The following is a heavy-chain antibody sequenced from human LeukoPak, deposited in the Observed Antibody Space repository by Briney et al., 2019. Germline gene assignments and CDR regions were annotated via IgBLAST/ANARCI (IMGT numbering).Heavy chain of an antibody. J-gene: IGHJ4*02. CDR3: AKGGFCSSGTCYSPPVDY. Sequence: PGGSLRLSCAASGFTFGSHSMTWVRQAPGKGLEWVSGISDSGDRTYYADSVKGRFTTSRDNSKNTLYLQMNSLRAEDTAVYYCAKGGFCSSGTCYSPPVDYWGQGTLVTVSS. D-gene: IGHD2-15*01. CDR1: GFTFGSHS. V-gene: IGHV3-23*01. CDR2: ISDSGDRT.